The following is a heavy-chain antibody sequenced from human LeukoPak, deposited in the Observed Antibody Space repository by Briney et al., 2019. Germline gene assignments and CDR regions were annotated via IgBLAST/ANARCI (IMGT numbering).Heavy chain of an antibody. V-gene: IGHV1-18*01. CDR2: ISVNNGGT. J-gene: IGHJ1*01. CDR3: ATATQPRGYFLH. D-gene: IGHD2-2*01. Sequence: GASVKVSCKASGYTFTTYCLAWVRQAPGQSLEWMGWISVNNGGTNYAQSFQDRVTLTRDTSTNTAYLELRSLRSDDTAIIYCATATQPRGYFLHWGQGTLVTVSS. CDR1: GYTFTTYC.